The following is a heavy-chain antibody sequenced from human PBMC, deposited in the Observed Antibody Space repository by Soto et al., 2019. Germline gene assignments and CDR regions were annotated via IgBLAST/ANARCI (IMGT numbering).Heavy chain of an antibody. CDR1: GFTFSSYG. CDR3: APEGLATSSLYFLDY. CDR2: ISYDVSDK. Sequence: GGSLRLSCAASGFTFSSYGMHWVRQAPGKGLEWVAVISYDVSDKYYTDSVKGRFAISRDNSKNTLYLQMNSLRTEDTAVYYCAPEGLATSSLYFLDYWGPGTLVTVSS. V-gene: IGHV3-30*03. D-gene: IGHD5-12*01. J-gene: IGHJ4*02.